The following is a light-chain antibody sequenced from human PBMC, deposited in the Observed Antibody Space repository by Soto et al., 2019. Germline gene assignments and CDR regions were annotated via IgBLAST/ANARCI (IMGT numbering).Light chain of an antibody. Sequence: EIVLTQFPATLSLSPGAGAPLSCRARQSVSSYLAWYQQHRGQAPRLLIYDASNRATGIPARFSGSGSGTDFSLIISSLEPEDFAVYYCQQHNNWPPKTFGQGTKVDIK. J-gene: IGKJ1*01. CDR1: QSVSSY. CDR3: QQHNNWPPKT. V-gene: IGKV3-11*01. CDR2: DAS.